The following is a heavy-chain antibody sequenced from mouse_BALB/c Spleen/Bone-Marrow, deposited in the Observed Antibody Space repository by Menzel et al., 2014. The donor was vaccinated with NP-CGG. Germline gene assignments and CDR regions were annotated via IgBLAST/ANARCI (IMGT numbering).Heavy chain of an antibody. CDR3: AREGDDSSLDY. CDR1: GYAITDRW. Sequence: QVQLQQSGTELVMPGASVKLSCKASGYAITDRWIHWVKQRPGQGLEWIGAIDTSDSYTNYNQKFKGKATLTVDESSSTAYILLSSQTSEDSAVYYCAREGDDSSLDYWGQRTSVTVSS. J-gene: IGHJ4*01. V-gene: IGHV1-69*01. D-gene: IGHD2-4*01. CDR2: IDTSDSYT.